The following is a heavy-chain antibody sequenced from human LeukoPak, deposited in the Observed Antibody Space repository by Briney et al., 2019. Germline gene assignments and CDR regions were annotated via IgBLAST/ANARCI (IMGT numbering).Heavy chain of an antibody. CDR1: GYTFTGYY. CDR3: ARASSSWYLGLNWFDP. Sequence: ASVKVSCKASGYTFTGYYMHWARQAPGQGLEWMGRINPNSGGTNYAQKFQGRVTMTRDTSISTAYMELSRLRSDDTAVYYCARASSSWYLGLNWFDPWGQGTLVTVSS. J-gene: IGHJ5*02. CDR2: INPNSGGT. V-gene: IGHV1-2*06. D-gene: IGHD6-13*01.